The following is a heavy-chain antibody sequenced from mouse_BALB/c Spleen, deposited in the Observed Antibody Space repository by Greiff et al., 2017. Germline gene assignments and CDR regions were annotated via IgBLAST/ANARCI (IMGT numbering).Heavy chain of an antibody. J-gene: IGHJ4*01. CDR3: AREGGLRYAMDY. Sequence: EVMLVESGGGLVKPGGSLKLSCAASGFTFSSYAMSWVRQTPEKRLEWVASISSGGSTYYPDSVKGRFTISRDNARNILYLQMSSLRSEDTAMYYCAREGGLRYAMDYWGQGTSVTVSS. D-gene: IGHD2-4*01. CDR2: ISSGGST. CDR1: GFTFSSYA. V-gene: IGHV5-6-5*01.